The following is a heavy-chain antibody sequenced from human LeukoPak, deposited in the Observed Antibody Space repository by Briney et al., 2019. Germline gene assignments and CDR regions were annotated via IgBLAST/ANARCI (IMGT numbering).Heavy chain of an antibody. CDR2: IYYSGST. Sequence: SETLSPTCTVSGGSISSYYWSWIRQPPGKGLEWIGYIYYSGSTNYNPSLKSRVTISVDTSKNQFSLKLSSVTAADTAVYYCARDRDYYDSSGYGTWGQGTLVTVSS. D-gene: IGHD3-22*01. CDR3: ARDRDYYDSSGYGT. V-gene: IGHV4-59*12. CDR1: GGSISSYY. J-gene: IGHJ5*02.